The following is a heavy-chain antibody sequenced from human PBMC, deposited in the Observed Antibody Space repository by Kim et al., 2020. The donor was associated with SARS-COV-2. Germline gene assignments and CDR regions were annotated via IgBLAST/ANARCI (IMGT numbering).Heavy chain of an antibody. Sequence: GGSLRLSCAASGFSFSDYNMNWVRQAPGKGLEWVSYISSTSSLIHYADSVKGRFTISRDNAQSSLYLRLNSLRDEDTAVYYCARGESGSFDQWGQGTLVTFSS. CDR2: ISSTSSLI. V-gene: IGHV3-48*02. D-gene: IGHD3-3*01. CDR3: ARGESGSFDQ. J-gene: IGHJ4*02. CDR1: GFSFSDYN.